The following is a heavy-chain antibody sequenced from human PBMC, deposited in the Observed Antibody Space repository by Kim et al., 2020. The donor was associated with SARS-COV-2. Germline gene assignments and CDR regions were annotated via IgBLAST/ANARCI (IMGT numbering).Heavy chain of an antibody. CDR2: INGPGTST. V-gene: IGHV3-23*01. J-gene: IGHJ4*02. CDR3: AKSKYGASWYFDS. CDR1: GLTFSNYA. D-gene: IGHD2-2*01. Sequence: GGSLRLSCAASGLTFSNYALSWVRQAPGKGLEWVAAINGPGTSTYYADSAKGRFTISRDNSENKVYLHMNSLRAEDTALYYCAKSKYGASWYFDSWGQGTLVTVSS.